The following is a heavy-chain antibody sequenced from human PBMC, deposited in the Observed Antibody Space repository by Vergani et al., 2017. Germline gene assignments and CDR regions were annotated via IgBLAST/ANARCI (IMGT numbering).Heavy chain of an antibody. V-gene: IGHV3-30*02. CDR3: ARDPAATEANYYYMDV. D-gene: IGHD6-25*01. CDR1: GFTFSSYG. CDR2: IRYDGSNK. J-gene: IGHJ6*03. Sequence: QVQLVESGGGVVQPGGSLRLSCAASGFTFSSYGMHWVRQAPGKGLEWVAFIRYDGSNKYYADSVKGRFTISRDNAKNSLYLQMNSLRAEDTAVYYCARDPAATEANYYYMDVWGKGTTVTVSS.